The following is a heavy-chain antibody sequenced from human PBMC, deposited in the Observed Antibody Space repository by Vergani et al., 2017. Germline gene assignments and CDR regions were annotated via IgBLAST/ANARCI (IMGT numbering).Heavy chain of an antibody. V-gene: IGHV1-2*02. CDR3: ARVGTSSNRDYFDY. Sequence: QVQLVQSGAEVKKPGASVKVSCKASGYTFTDYFMHWVRQAPGPGLEWMGWINPNSGGTNYAQKFQGRVTMTRDTSISTAYMELSNLRSDDTAVYYCARVGTSSNRDYFDYWGQGTLVTVSS. CDR2: INPNSGGT. J-gene: IGHJ4*02. CDR1: GYTFTDYF. D-gene: IGHD2-2*01.